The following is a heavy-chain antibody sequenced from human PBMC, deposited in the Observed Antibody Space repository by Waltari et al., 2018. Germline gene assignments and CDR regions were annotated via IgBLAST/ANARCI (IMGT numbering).Heavy chain of an antibody. V-gene: IGHV5-51*01. J-gene: IGHJ4*02. CDR1: GYSFSNYW. D-gene: IGHD6-6*01. CDR3: ARHVASSRWSHFDY. CDR2: FYPRATDA. Sequence: EVQLVQSVAVVKQPGESLKISCQGSGYSFSNYWTGWVRQMPGKGLEWMGIFYPRATDARYSPSFQGQVTLSADKSISTAYLQWSSLKASDTAIYFCARHVASSRWSHFDYWGQGTLVTVSS.